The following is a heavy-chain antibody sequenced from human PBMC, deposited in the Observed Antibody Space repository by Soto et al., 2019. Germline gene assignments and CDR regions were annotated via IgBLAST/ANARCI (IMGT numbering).Heavy chain of an antibody. V-gene: IGHV1-69*06. Sequence: SVKVSCKASGGTFSSYAISWVRQAPGQGLEWMGGIIAIFGTANYAQKFQGRVTITADKSTSTAYMELSSLRSEDTAVYYCAIPYYDILTGYDFYYYYGMDVWGQGTTVTVSS. CDR2: IIAIFGTA. CDR3: AIPYYDILTGYDFYYYYGMDV. J-gene: IGHJ6*02. D-gene: IGHD3-9*01. CDR1: GGTFSSYA.